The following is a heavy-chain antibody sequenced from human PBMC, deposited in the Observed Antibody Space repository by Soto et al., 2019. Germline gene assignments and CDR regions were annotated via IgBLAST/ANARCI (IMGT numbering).Heavy chain of an antibody. Sequence: QVQLVESGGGVVQPGRSLRLSCAASGFNISNYGFHWVRQAPGKGLEWVAVISYDGSNKYYADFVKGRFTISRDNSKNTLYLQMNSLGAEDTAVFYCPTPAGLAPAHYYGMDVWGQGTTVTVSS. V-gene: IGHV3-30*03. CDR2: ISYDGSNK. CDR3: PTPAGLAPAHYYGMDV. CDR1: GFNISNYG. D-gene: IGHD2-2*01. J-gene: IGHJ6*02.